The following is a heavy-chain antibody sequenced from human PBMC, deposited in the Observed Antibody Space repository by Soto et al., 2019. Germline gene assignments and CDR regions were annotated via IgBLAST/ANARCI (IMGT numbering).Heavy chain of an antibody. CDR2: INAGNGNT. Sequence: ASVKVSFKASGYTFTSYAMHWVRQAPGQRLEWIGWINAGNGNTKYSQKFQGRVTITRDTSASTVYMELSSLRSEDTAVYYCARAYVVVVAATKSRGAFDIWGQGTMVTVPS. J-gene: IGHJ3*02. CDR3: ARAYVVVVAATKSRGAFDI. CDR1: GYTFTSYA. D-gene: IGHD2-15*01. V-gene: IGHV1-3*01.